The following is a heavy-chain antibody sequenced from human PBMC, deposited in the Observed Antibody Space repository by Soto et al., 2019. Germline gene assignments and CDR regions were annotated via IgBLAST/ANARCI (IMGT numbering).Heavy chain of an antibody. CDR1: RFTFSDYA. Sequence: LTLSCAVSRFTFSDYATHWVRQAPGKGLEWVAFISYDGGSKYYADSVKGRFTISRDISTNTLFLQMNSLRAEDTALYYCARDQVLGASTRLGFYYGMDVWGQGTTVTVSS. CDR2: ISYDGGSK. V-gene: IGHV3-30-3*01. CDR3: ARDQVLGASTRLGFYYGMDV. J-gene: IGHJ6*02. D-gene: IGHD1-26*01.